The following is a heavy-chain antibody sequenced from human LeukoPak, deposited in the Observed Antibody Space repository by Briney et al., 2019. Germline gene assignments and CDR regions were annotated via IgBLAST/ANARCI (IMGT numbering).Heavy chain of an antibody. CDR2: INPNSGGT. D-gene: IGHD3-3*01. J-gene: IGHJ5*02. V-gene: IGHV1-2*02. CDR1: GYTFTGYY. Sequence: ASVKVSCKASGYTFTGYYMHWVRQAPGQGLEWMGWINPNSGGTNYAQKFQGRVTMTRDTSISTAYMELSRLRSDDTAVYYCARDKRKFWSRPYWFDPWGQGTLVTVSS. CDR3: ARDKRKFWSRPYWFDP.